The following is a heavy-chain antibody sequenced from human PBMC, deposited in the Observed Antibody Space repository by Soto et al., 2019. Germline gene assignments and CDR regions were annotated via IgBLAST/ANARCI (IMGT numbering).Heavy chain of an antibody. J-gene: IGHJ6*02. CDR2: IYYSGST. CDR1: DGSISTYY. CDR3: ARGDGFYGMDV. D-gene: IGHD3-16*01. V-gene: IGHV4-59*08. Sequence: QVQLQESGPGLVMPSETLSLTCSVSDGSISTYYWSWIRQPPGKGLEWIGYIYYSGSTNYNPSLKSRGTISVDTSKNQFSLKLSSVTAADTAVYYCARGDGFYGMDVWGQGTTVTVSS.